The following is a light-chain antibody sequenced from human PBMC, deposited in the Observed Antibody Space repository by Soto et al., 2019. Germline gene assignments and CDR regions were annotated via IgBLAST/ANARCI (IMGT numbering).Light chain of an antibody. J-gene: IGKJ2*01. Sequence: EIVMTQSPATLSLSPGERAALSCRASQSINSELAWYQQKPGQPPRLLIYGASTRATGVPARFPGSESGSEFTLTISALQSEDFAVYYCQQGHNWPLTFGQGTRLEI. CDR1: QSINSE. CDR3: QQGHNWPLT. V-gene: IGKV3-15*01. CDR2: GAS.